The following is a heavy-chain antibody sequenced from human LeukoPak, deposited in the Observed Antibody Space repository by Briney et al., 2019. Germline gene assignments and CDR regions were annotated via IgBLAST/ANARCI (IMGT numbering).Heavy chain of an antibody. CDR2: IYTGDSNT. D-gene: IGHD2-2*01. J-gene: IGHJ4*02. CDR1: GYRFTSYW. Sequence: GESLKISCQGSGYRFTSYWIGWVRQLPGKGLEWMGIIYTGDSNTKYSPSFQGQVTISVDKSISTAYLQWNSLKASDTAMYYCARLGGSGYCVSTTGHFDYWGQGTPVTVSS. V-gene: IGHV5-51*01. CDR3: ARLGGSGYCVSTTGHFDY.